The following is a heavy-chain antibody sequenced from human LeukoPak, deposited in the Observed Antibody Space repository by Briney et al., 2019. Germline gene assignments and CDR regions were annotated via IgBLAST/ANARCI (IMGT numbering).Heavy chain of an antibody. CDR1: GFTFSSYA. J-gene: IGHJ1*01. V-gene: IGHV3-9*01. CDR2: ISWNSGSI. Sequence: GGSLRLSCAASGFTFSSYAMSWVRQAPGKGLEWVSGISWNSGSIGYADSVKGRFTISRDNAKNSLYLQMNSLRAEDTALHYCAKDMGPYSSGWYEPIFQHWGQGTLVTVSS. CDR3: AKDMGPYSSGWYEPIFQH. D-gene: IGHD6-19*01.